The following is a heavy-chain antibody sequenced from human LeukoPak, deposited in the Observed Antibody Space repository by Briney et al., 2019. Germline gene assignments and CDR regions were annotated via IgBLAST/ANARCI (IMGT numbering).Heavy chain of an antibody. D-gene: IGHD5-18*01. J-gene: IGHJ6*03. CDR1: GGSISSYY. CDR3: ARLSTAMVNYYYYYYMDV. Sequence: SETLSLTCTVSGGSISSYYWRWIRQPPGKGLEWIGYIYTSGSTNYNPSLKSRVTISVDTSKNQFSLKLSSVTAADTAVYYCARLSTAMVNYYYYYYMDVWGKGTTVTVSS. V-gene: IGHV4-4*09. CDR2: IYTSGST.